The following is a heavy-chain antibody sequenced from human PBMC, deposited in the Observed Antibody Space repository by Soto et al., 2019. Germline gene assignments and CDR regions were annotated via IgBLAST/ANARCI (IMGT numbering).Heavy chain of an antibody. V-gene: IGHV1-18*01. D-gene: IGHD3-22*01. J-gene: IGHJ4*01. Sequence: VSVKVSSKSSGYTFTSSGMSWVRQAPGQGLEWMGWISANTGSSEYAQRFQGRATMTKERSTRNDYMELRRLRSDDTAVYYCARAFLYHGSDSRGHFPAAFHXWGPATLVTASX. CDR3: ARAFLYHGSDSRGHFPAAFHX. CDR2: ISANTGSS. CDR1: GYTFTSSG.